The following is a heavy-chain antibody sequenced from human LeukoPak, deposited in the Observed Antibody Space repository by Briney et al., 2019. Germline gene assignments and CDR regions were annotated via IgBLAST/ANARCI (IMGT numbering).Heavy chain of an antibody. V-gene: IGHV4-38-2*02. CDR3: ARAFGVVVYFDY. J-gene: IGHJ4*02. CDR1: GYSISSGSY. CDR2: IHHSGST. Sequence: SETLSLTCTVSGYSISSGSYWGWIRQPPGKGLEWIGNIHHSGSTYYNPSLESRVTISVDTSKNQFSLKLNSVTAAGTAVYYCARAFGVVVYFDYWGQGTLVTVSS. D-gene: IGHD3-3*01.